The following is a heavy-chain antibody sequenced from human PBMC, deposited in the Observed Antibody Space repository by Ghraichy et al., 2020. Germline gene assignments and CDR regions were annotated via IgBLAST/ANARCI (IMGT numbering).Heavy chain of an antibody. CDR2: IDPSDSYT. Sequence: ESLNISCKGSGYSFTSYWISWVRQMPGKGLEWMGRIDPSDSYTNYSPSFQGHVTISADKSISTAYLQWSSLKASDTAMYYCVGRINNDCSSTSCYESYFDYWGQGTLVTVSS. D-gene: IGHD2-2*01. CDR1: GYSFTSYW. V-gene: IGHV5-10-1*01. CDR3: VGRINNDCSSTSCYESYFDY. J-gene: IGHJ4*02.